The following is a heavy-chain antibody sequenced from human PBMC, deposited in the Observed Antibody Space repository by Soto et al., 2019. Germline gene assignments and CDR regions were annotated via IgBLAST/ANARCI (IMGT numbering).Heavy chain of an antibody. J-gene: IGHJ6*02. CDR1: GGTFSNYA. CDR2: IIPIFGTP. CDR3: ARDRGAAANTALVLYFYGMDV. D-gene: IGHD6-13*01. Sequence: QVQLVQSGAEVKKPGSSVRVSCKASGGTFSNYAISWVRQAPGQGLEWMGGIIPIFGTPNDAQKFQGRVTITADESTSTASTELSSLRSEDTGVYYCARDRGAAANTALVLYFYGMDVWGQGTTVTVSS. V-gene: IGHV1-69*01.